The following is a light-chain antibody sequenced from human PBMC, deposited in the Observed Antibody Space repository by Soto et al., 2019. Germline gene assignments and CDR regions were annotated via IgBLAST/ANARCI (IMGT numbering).Light chain of an antibody. CDR3: SSYTGSSTPLV. CDR1: SSDVGGYNY. CDR2: DVS. J-gene: IGLJ2*01. V-gene: IGLV2-14*01. Sequence: QSALTQPASVSGSPGQSITISCTGTSSDVGGYNYVSWYQQHPGKAPKLMIYDVSNRPSGVSNRFSGSKSGTTASLTSSGLQAVDEADYYCSSYTGSSTPLVFGGGTKVTVL.